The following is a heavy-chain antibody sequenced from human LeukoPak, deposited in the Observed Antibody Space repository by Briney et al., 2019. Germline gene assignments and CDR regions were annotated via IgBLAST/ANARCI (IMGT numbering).Heavy chain of an antibody. Sequence: PSETLSLTCTVSGDSIRSHYWSWIRQPPGKGPEWIGYIYYSGSTNYNPSLKSRVTISVDTSKNQFSLKLSSVTAADTAVYYCARVFQEAVAEYYFDYWGQGTLVTVSS. V-gene: IGHV4-59*11. CDR3: ARVFQEAVAEYYFDY. J-gene: IGHJ4*02. D-gene: IGHD6-19*01. CDR1: GDSIRSHY. CDR2: IYYSGST.